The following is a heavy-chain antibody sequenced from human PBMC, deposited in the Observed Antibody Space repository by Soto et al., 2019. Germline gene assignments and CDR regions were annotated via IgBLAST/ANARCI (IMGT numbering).Heavy chain of an antibody. CDR2: ISGSGGST. CDR3: AKDTRRGGGSCYSDY. J-gene: IGHJ4*02. CDR1: GFTFSSYA. V-gene: IGHV3-23*01. Sequence: GGSLRLSCAASGFTFSSYAMSWVRQAPGKGLEWVSAISGSGGSTYYADSVKGRFTISRDNSKNTLYLQMNSLRAEDTAVYYCAKDTRRGGGSCYSDYWGQGTLVTVSS. D-gene: IGHD2-15*01.